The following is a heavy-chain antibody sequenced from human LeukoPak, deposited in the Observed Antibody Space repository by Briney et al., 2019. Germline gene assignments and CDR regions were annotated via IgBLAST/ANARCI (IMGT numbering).Heavy chain of an antibody. D-gene: IGHD1-26*01. CDR3: ARDRGDFDN. V-gene: IGHV3-7*04. CDR1: GFTFGTYA. CDR2: INQDGSEK. J-gene: IGHJ4*02. Sequence: GGSLRLSCAASGFTFGTYAMNWVRQAPGKGLEWVANINQDGSEKYYVDSVKGRFTISRDNAKNSLYLQMNSLRAEDTAVYYCARDRGDFDNWGQGTLVTVSS.